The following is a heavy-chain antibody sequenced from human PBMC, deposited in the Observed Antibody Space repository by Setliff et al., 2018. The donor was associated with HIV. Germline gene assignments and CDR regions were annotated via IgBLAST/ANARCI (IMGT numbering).Heavy chain of an antibody. CDR2: IYYSGIT. CDR1: GGSISSYY. Sequence: PSETLSLTCTVSGGSISSYYWSWIRQPPGKGLEWIGYIYYSGITNYSPSLRSRVTISVDTSKNQVSLKLSSVTAADTAVYYCAREIYGGNSRPFDYWGQGILVTVSS. V-gene: IGHV4-59*01. J-gene: IGHJ4*02. CDR3: AREIYGGNSRPFDY. D-gene: IGHD4-17*01.